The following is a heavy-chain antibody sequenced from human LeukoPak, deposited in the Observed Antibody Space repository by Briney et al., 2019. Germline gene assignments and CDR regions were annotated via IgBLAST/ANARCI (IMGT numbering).Heavy chain of an antibody. V-gene: IGHV1-2*02. CDR1: GYTFTGYY. Sequence: ASVKVSCKASGYTFTGYYMHWVRQAPGQGLEWMGWINPNSGGTKYAQKFQGRVATTRDTSISTAYMELSSLISDDTAVYYCAKGEVRGGYNYYMDVWGKGTTVTVSS. J-gene: IGHJ6*03. CDR2: INPNSGGT. CDR3: AKGEVRGGYNYYMDV. D-gene: IGHD3-10*01.